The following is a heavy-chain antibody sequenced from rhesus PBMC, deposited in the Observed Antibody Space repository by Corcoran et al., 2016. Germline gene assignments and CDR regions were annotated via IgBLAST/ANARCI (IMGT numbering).Heavy chain of an antibody. D-gene: IGHD4-23*01. J-gene: IGHJ4*01. V-gene: IGHV3S5*01. CDR3: AKDARWTVTTRLDY. Sequence: EVQLVESGGGLVQPGGSLSLSCAASGFTFSSYCMSWVRQVPGKGLAWVSYISKGGGSTDDADSVKGRFTISRDNSKNTLSLQMNSLRAEDTAVYYCAKDARWTVTTRLDYWGQGVLVTVSS. CDR2: ISKGGGST. CDR1: GFTFSSYC.